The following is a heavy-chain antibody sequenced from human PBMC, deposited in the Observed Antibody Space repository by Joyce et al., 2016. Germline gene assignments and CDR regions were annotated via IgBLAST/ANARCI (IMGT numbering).Heavy chain of an antibody. V-gene: IGHV3-7*04. CDR3: AREDKHTFDI. Sequence: DVQLVESGGGLVQPGGSLRLSCTASGCRFSGYWMSWVRQDPGEGREWVTNIKQDGSERDYVASVQGRFTISRDNAKNSLHLQMSSLRAEDTAVYFCAREDKHTFDIWGQGTMVTVSS. CDR1: GCRFSGYW. J-gene: IGHJ3*02. CDR2: IKQDGSER.